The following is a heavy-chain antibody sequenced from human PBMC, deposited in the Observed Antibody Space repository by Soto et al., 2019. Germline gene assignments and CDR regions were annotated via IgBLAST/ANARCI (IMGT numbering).Heavy chain of an antibody. D-gene: IGHD2-21*02. Sequence: AGGSLRLSCAASGFTFSSYAMSWVRQAPGKGLEWVSAISGSGGSTYYADSVKGRFTISRDNSKNTLYLQMNSLRAEDTAVYYCAKGSGDHYYYGMDVWGQGTTVTVSS. CDR3: AKGSGDHYYYGMDV. V-gene: IGHV3-23*01. CDR2: ISGSGGST. J-gene: IGHJ6*02. CDR1: GFTFSSYA.